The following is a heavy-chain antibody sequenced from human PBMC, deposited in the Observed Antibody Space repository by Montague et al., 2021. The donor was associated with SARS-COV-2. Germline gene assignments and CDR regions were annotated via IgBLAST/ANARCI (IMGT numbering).Heavy chain of an antibody. CDR2: ILYNGGS. D-gene: IGHD6-25*01. CDR3: ARVRSGWATSDWSDP. CDR1: GGSISSCAFY. Sequence: TLSLTCTVSGGSISSCAFYWSWICQNAGKGLEWIGYILYNGGSYYNPSLKSRVTISMDTSKNQFSLNVTSVTAADTAAYYCARVRSGWATSDWSDPWGQGTLVTVSS. V-gene: IGHV4-31*03. J-gene: IGHJ5*02.